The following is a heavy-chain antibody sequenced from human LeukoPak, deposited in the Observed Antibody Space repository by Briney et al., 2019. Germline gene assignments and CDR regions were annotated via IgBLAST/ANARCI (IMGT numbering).Heavy chain of an antibody. V-gene: IGHV3-33*01. CDR1: GFTFSTYG. J-gene: IGHJ3*02. CDR3: ARAVGPFDI. CDR2: MWYDGSIK. Sequence: GSLRLSCAASGFTFSTYGMHWVRQAPGKGLEWGAVMWYDGSIKYYADSVKGRFTISRDNSKNTLYLQMSSLRAEDTAVYYCARAVGPFDIWGQGTIVIVSS.